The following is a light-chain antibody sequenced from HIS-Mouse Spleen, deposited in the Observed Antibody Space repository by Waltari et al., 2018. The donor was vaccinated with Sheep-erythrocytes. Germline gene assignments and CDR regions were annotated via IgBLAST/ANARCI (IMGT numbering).Light chain of an antibody. CDR2: KDS. J-gene: IGLJ1*01. CDR3: QAWDSSTYV. V-gene: IGLV3-1*01. Sequence: SYELTQPPSVSVSPGQTASITCSGDNLRDKYACWSQQKPGQSPVLVIYKDSKRPSGIPERFSGSNSGNTATLTISGTQAMDEADYYCQAWDSSTYVFGTGTKVTVL. CDR1: NLRDKY.